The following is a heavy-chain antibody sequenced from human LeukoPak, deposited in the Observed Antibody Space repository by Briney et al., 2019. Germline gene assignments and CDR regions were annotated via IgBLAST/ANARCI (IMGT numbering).Heavy chain of an antibody. CDR1: GFSLSNYA. D-gene: IGHD3-22*01. Sequence: AGGSLRLSCVVSGFSLSNYAMNWVRQAPGKGPEWVSYISSANSHIYYADSVKGRFIISRDNAKNSLYLQMNSLRAEDTAVYYCARDDPYYYDSSGYPPHDYWGQGTLVTVSS. CDR3: ARDDPYYYDSSGYPPHDY. V-gene: IGHV3-21*01. J-gene: IGHJ4*02. CDR2: ISSANSHI.